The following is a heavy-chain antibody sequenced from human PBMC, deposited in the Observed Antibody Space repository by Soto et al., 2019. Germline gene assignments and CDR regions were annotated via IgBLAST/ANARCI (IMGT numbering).Heavy chain of an antibody. CDR2: IYYSGST. CDR1: GGSISSGDYY. CDR3: ARVAYYYDTSGYFDS. D-gene: IGHD3-22*01. V-gene: IGHV4-30-4*01. Sequence: SETLSLTCTVSGGSISSGDYYWSWIRQPPGKGLEWIGYIYYSGSTYYNPSLKSRVTISVDTSKNQFSLKLKSVTAADTAVYYCARVAYYYDTSGYFDSWGQGTLVTVSS. J-gene: IGHJ4*02.